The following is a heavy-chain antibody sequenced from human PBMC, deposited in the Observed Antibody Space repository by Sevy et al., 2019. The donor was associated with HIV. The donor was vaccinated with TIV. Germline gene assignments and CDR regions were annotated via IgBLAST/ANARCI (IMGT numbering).Heavy chain of an antibody. CDR2: IKQDGSEK. CDR1: GFTFSSYW. V-gene: IGHV3-7*01. CDR3: AREGTVTIDYYGIDV. D-gene: IGHD4-17*01. J-gene: IGHJ6*02. Sequence: GGSLRLSCAASGFTFSSYWMSWVRQAPGKGLEWVANIKQDGSEKYYVDSVKGRFTISRDNAKNSLYLQMNSLRAEDTAVYYCAREGTVTIDYYGIDVWGQRTTVTVSS.